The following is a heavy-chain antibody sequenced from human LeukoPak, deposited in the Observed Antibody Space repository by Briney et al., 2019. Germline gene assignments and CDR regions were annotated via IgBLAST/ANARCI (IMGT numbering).Heavy chain of an antibody. V-gene: IGHV5-51*01. CDR1: GYSFTSYW. CDR3: ASSLTSRAFDI. Sequence: GASLKISCKGSGYSFTSYWIGWVRQMPGRGLEWMGIIYPGDSDTRYSPSFQGQVTISTDKSISTAYLQWSSLKASDTAMYYCASSLTSRAFDIWGQGTMVTVSS. CDR2: IYPGDSDT. J-gene: IGHJ3*02. D-gene: IGHD2/OR15-2a*01.